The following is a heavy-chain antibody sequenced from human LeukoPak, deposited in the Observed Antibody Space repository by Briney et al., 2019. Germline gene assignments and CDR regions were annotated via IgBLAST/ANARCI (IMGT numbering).Heavy chain of an antibody. CDR1: GFTFSSYG. J-gene: IGHJ6*02. V-gene: IGHV3-30*18. CDR2: ISYDGSNK. CDR3: AKGGIAARPGYGMDV. D-gene: IGHD6-6*01. Sequence: PWGSLRLPCAASGFTFSSYGMHWVRQAPGKGLEWVAVISYDGSNKYYADSVKGRFTISRDNSKNTLYLQMNSLRAEDTAVYYCAKGGIAARPGYGMDVWGQGTTVTVSS.